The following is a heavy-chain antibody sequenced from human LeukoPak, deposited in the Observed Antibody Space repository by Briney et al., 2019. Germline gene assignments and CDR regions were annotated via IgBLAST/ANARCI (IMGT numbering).Heavy chain of an antibody. J-gene: IGHJ5*02. CDR2: INPNSGGT. CDR1: GYTFTGYY. V-gene: IGHV1-2*02. CDR3: AREPLLGELRRFDP. D-gene: IGHD1-26*01. Sequence: GASVKVSCKASGYTFTGYYMHWVRQAPGQGLEWMGWINPNSGGTNYAQKFQGRVTMTRDTSISTAYMELSRLRSDDTAVYYCAREPLLGELRRFDPWGQGTLVTVSS.